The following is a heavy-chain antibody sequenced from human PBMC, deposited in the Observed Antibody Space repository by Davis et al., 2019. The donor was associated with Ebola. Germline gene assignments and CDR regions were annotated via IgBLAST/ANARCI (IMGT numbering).Heavy chain of an antibody. J-gene: IGHJ4*02. CDR1: GFTFSSYG. V-gene: IGHV3-30*18. CDR3: AKDSPPLSQDYDPDY. D-gene: IGHD4-17*01. Sequence: PGGSLRLSCAASGFTFSSYGMHWVRQAPGKGLEWVAVISYDGSNKYYADSVKGRFTISRDNSKNTLYLQMNSLRAEDTAVYYCAKDSPPLSQDYDPDYWGQGTLVTVSS. CDR2: ISYDGSNK.